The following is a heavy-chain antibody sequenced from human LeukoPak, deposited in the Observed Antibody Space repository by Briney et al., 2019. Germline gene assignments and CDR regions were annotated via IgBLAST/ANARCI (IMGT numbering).Heavy chain of an antibody. Sequence: GASVKVSCKASGYTFTGYYMHWVRQAPGQGLEWMGWINPNSGGTNYAQKFQGRVTMTRDTSISTAYMELSRLRSDDTAVYYCAKRTCSGGSCYPYYFDYWGQGTLVTVSS. D-gene: IGHD2-15*01. V-gene: IGHV1-2*02. CDR1: GYTFTGYY. CDR3: AKRTCSGGSCYPYYFDY. J-gene: IGHJ4*02. CDR2: INPNSGGT.